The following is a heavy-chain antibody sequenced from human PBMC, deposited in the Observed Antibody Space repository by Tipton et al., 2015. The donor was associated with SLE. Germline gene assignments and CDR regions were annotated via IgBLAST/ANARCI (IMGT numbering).Heavy chain of an antibody. Sequence: TLSLTCAVSGGSISSSNWWSWVRQPPGKGLEWIGEIYHSGSTNYNPSLKSRVTISVDKSKNQFSLKLSSVTAADTAVYYCARDSDSRGYYYYFDYWGQGTLVTVSS. V-gene: IGHV4-4*02. D-gene: IGHD3-22*01. CDR2: IYHSGST. CDR1: GGSISSSNW. J-gene: IGHJ4*02. CDR3: ARDSDSRGYYYYFDY.